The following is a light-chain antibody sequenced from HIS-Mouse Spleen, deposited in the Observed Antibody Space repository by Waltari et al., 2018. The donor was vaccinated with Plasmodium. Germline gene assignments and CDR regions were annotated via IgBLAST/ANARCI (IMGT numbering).Light chain of an antibody. CDR3: GTWDSSLSAGVV. V-gene: IGLV1-51*01. CDR1: SSNIGNNY. J-gene: IGLJ2*01. Sequence: QSVLTQPPPLSAAPGQKVTISCSRSSSNIGNNYVSWSQQLPGTAPKLLIYDNNKRPSGIPDRFSGSKSGTSATLGITGLQTGDEADYYCGTWDSSLSAGVVFGGGTKLTVL. CDR2: DNN.